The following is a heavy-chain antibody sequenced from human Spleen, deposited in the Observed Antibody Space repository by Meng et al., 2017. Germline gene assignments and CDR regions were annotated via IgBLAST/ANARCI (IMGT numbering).Heavy chain of an antibody. D-gene: IGHD3-22*01. CDR2: VYDGGYT. Sequence: QVQLQQWGAGLLKPSETLSLTCTVYGGSFSAHYWSWIRQPPGEGLEWIGEVYDGGYTKYNPALKSRVTISGDTSKNEVSLKVNSVTAADTAVYHCARNRYDSSAHVFDPWGQGTLVTVSS. V-gene: IGHV4-34*01. CDR3: ARNRYDSSAHVFDP. CDR1: GGSFSAHY. J-gene: IGHJ5*02.